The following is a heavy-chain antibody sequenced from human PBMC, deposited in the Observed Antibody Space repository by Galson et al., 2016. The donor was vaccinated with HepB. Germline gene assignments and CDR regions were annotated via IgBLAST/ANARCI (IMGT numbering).Heavy chain of an antibody. V-gene: IGHV1-2*02. CDR3: AREGYCSTPSCFFDY. CDR1: GYIFTDYY. Sequence: SVKVSCKASGYIFTDYYIHWVRQAPGHGPEWMGWINPNSGGSHSALDFQGRVTMTSDASISTVYMDLPRLTSDDTALYFCAREGYCSTPSCFFDYWGLGTLVTVSS. D-gene: IGHD2-8*01. CDR2: INPNSGGS. J-gene: IGHJ4*02.